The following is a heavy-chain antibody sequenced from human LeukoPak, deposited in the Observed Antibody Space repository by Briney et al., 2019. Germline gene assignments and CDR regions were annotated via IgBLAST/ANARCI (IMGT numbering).Heavy chain of an antibody. CDR1: GFTFISSA. J-gene: IGHJ4*02. D-gene: IGHD3-3*01. V-gene: IGHV3-33*06. CDR2: IWFDGSIK. CDR3: AKAGYDFRTGYHRGFLDY. Sequence: GGSLRLSCAASGFTFISSAMHWVRQAPGKGLKWVAVIWFDGSIKFYGDSVKGRFTVSRDNSKNTLYLQMNSLGAEDTAVYYCAKAGYDFRTGYHRGFLDYWGQGTLVTVSS.